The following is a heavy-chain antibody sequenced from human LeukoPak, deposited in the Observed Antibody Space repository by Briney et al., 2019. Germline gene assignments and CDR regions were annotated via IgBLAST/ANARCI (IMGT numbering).Heavy chain of an antibody. CDR1: GFTFSSYW. D-gene: IGHD2-2*01. Sequence: PGGSLRLSCAASGFTFSSYWIHWVRQAPGKGLVWVSHISSDGSSTSCADSVKGRFTISRDNAKNTLYLQMNSLRAEDTAVYYCAIALPPSISTPWKWGQGTLVTVSS. CDR2: ISSDGSST. J-gene: IGHJ4*02. CDR3: AIALPPSISTPWK. V-gene: IGHV3-74*01.